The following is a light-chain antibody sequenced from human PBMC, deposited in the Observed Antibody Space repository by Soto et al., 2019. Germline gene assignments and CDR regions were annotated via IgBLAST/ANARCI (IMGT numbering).Light chain of an antibody. V-gene: IGLV1-40*01. CDR2: GNS. J-gene: IGLJ1*01. Sequence: QSLRTLPPSVSGAPGQRVTISCTGSVSNIVADYDVQWYQQFPGTAPKLLIAGNSNRPSGVPDRFSGSKSGTSASLGITGLQAEDEADYYCKSYDSSLSGYVFGTGTKVTVL. CDR1: VSNIVADYD. CDR3: KSYDSSLSGYV.